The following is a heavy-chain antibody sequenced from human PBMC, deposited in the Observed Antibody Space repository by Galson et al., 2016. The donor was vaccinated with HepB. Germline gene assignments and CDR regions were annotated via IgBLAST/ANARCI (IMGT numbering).Heavy chain of an antibody. V-gene: IGHV4-34*01. CDR3: ATVPVPGWFDP. D-gene: IGHD3-10*01. Sequence: SETLSLTCAVYGGPSGPYYWNWIRQSPGKGLEWIGEINHTGSTNYNPSLTSRVTISADTSKNHFSLKVNSVTAADTAVYYCATVPVPGWFDPWGQGILVTVSS. J-gene: IGHJ5*02. CDR2: INHTGST. CDR1: GGPSGPYY.